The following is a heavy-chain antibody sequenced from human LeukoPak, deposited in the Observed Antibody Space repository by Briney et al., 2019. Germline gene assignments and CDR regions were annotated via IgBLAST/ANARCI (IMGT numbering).Heavy chain of an antibody. CDR1: GGTFSSYA. V-gene: IGHV1-69*05. Sequence: ASVKVSCKASGGTFSSYAINWVRQAPGQGLEWMGGIIPIFGTANYAQKFQGRVTITTDESTGTDYMELSSLRSEDTAVYFCASGPLDDSSGYYYSYWGRGTLVTVSS. J-gene: IGHJ4*02. CDR2: IIPIFGTA. CDR3: ASGPLDDSSGYYYSY. D-gene: IGHD3-22*01.